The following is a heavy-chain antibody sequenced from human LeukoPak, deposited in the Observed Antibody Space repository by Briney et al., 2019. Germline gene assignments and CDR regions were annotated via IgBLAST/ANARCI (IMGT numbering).Heavy chain of an antibody. V-gene: IGHV3-48*02. J-gene: IGHJ4*02. CDR2: ISSSSSTI. D-gene: IGHD3-16*01. CDR1: GFTFSGSG. CDR3: ARLLYDYVWGSYSGLDY. Sequence: GGSLRLSCAASGFTFSGSGMGWVRQAPGKGLEWVSYISSSSSTIYYADSVKGRFTISRDNAKNSLYLQMNSLRDEDTAVYYCARLLYDYVWGSYSGLDYWGQGTLVTVSS.